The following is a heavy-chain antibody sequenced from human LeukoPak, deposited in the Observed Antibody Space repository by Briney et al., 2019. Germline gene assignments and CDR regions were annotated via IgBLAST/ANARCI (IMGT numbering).Heavy chain of an antibody. CDR3: ARAVGYNKNFQH. D-gene: IGHD5-24*01. V-gene: IGHV1-69*01. Sequence: SVKVSCKASGGTFSSYAISWVRQAPGQGLEWMGGVIPIFGTANYAQKFQGRVTITADESTSTAYMELSSLRSEDTAVYYCARAVGYNKNFQHWGQGTLVTVSS. J-gene: IGHJ1*01. CDR2: VIPIFGTA. CDR1: GGTFSSYA.